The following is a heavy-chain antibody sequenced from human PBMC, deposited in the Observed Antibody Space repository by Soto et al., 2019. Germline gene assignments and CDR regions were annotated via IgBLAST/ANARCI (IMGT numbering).Heavy chain of an antibody. CDR3: ARVGRDGYNEDY. J-gene: IGHJ4*02. D-gene: IGHD5-12*01. CDR1: GFTFSDYY. Sequence: PGGSLRLSCAASGFTFSDYYMSWIRQAPGKGLEWVSYISSSSSYTNYADSVKGRFTISRDNAKNSLYLQMNSLRAEDTAVYYCARVGRDGYNEDYWGQGTLVTVSS. CDR2: ISSSSSYT. V-gene: IGHV3-11*06.